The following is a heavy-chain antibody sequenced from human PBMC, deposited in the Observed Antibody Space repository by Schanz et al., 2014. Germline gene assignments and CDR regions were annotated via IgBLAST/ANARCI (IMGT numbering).Heavy chain of an antibody. V-gene: IGHV3-21*01. D-gene: IGHD4-17*01. CDR3: ARVRAYDYGAEAHGMDV. Sequence: EVQLVESGGGLVKPGGSLRLSCAASGFAFSAYSMNWVRQAPGKGLEWVSSISSSGSYIYFPDSVKGRFTISRDNAKNSLYLQMNSLRDEDTAVYYCARVRAYDYGAEAHGMDVWGHGTTVTFSS. J-gene: IGHJ6*02. CDR2: ISSSGSYI. CDR1: GFAFSAYS.